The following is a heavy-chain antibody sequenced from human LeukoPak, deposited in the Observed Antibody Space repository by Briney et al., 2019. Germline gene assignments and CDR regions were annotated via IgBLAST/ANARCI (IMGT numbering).Heavy chain of an antibody. J-gene: IGHJ4*02. D-gene: IGHD6-19*01. CDR1: GGSISSGSYY. V-gene: IGHV4-61*02. CDR3: ARGSSGWYEAFDY. Sequence: PSETLSLTCTVSGGSISSGSYYWRWLRQPAGTGLEWIGRIYISGSTNYNPSLKSRVTISVDTSKNQFSLKLSSVTAADTAVYYCARGSSGWYEAFDYWGQGTLVTVSS. CDR2: IYISGST.